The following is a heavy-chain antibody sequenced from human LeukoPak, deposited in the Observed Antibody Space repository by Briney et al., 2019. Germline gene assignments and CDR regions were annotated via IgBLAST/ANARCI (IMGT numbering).Heavy chain of an antibody. CDR2: IYYSGST. CDR1: GGSISSSSYY. D-gene: IGHD2-2*01. Sequence: SEALSLTCTVSGGSISSSSYYWGWIRQPPGKGLEWIGSIYYSGSTYYSPSLKSRVTISVDTSKNQFSLKLSSVTAADTAVYYCARVPTSPGPTLRYYYGMDVWGQGTTVTVSS. J-gene: IGHJ6*02. V-gene: IGHV4-39*01. CDR3: ARVPTSPGPTLRYYYGMDV.